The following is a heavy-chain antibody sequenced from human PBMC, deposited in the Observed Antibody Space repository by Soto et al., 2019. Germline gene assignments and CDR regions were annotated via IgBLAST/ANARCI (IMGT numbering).Heavy chain of an antibody. J-gene: IGHJ6*02. D-gene: IGHD4-4*01. CDR1: GGTFSSFA. CDR2: IIPRFATP. V-gene: IGHV1-69*12. Sequence: QVLRVQSGAEVKKPGSSMKVSCKTSGGTFSSFAISWVRLVPGQGLEWMRVIIPRFATPTYAQTFQGRVSITADESTSTAYMELSSLRSEDTAVYYCARDRVMRGNSYYYGMDVWGQGTTVTVSS. CDR3: ARDRVMRGNSYYYGMDV.